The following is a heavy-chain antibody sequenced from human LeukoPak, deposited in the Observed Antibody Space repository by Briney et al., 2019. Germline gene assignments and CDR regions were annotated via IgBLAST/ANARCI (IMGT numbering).Heavy chain of an antibody. Sequence: GGSLRLSCAASGFTFSSYAMHWVRQAPGKGLEWVAVISYDGSNKYYADSVKGRFTISRDNSKNTLYLQMNSLRAEDTAVYYCAKSLRGDYYDSSGYHFDYWGQGTLVTVSS. CDR2: ISYDGSNK. J-gene: IGHJ4*02. D-gene: IGHD3-22*01. V-gene: IGHV3-30-3*02. CDR1: GFTFSSYA. CDR3: AKSLRGDYYDSSGYHFDY.